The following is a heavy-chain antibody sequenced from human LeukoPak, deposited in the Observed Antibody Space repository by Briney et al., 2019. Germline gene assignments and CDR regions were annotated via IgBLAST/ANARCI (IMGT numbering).Heavy chain of an antibody. D-gene: IGHD2-21*02. Sequence: GGSLRLSCEASGFTFSSYTMNWVRQAPGKGLEWVSSISSSGGYIYYSDSVKGRFTISRDNAKNSLYLQMNSLRAEDTAIYYCARGGDRGADCQFLIHGFDIWGQGTMVTVSS. CDR3: ARGGDRGADCQFLIHGFDI. J-gene: IGHJ3*02. CDR1: GFTFSSYT. CDR2: ISSSGGYI. V-gene: IGHV3-21*01.